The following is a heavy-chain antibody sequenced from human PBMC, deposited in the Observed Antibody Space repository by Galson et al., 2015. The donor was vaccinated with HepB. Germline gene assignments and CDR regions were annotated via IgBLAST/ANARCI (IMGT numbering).Heavy chain of an antibody. CDR3: ARDSEEYSSYIDY. CDR1: GFTFSSYG. Sequence: SLRLSCAASGFTFSSYGMHWVRQAPGKGLEWVAVIWYDGSNKYYADSVKGRFTISRDNSKNTLYLQMNSLRAEDTAVYYCARDSEEYSSYIDYWGQGTLVTVSS. CDR2: IWYDGSNK. J-gene: IGHJ4*02. D-gene: IGHD6-6*01. V-gene: IGHV3-33*01.